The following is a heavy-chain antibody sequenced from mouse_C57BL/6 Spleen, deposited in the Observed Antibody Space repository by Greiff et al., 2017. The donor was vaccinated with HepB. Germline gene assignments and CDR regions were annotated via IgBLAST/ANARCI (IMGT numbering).Heavy chain of an antibody. CDR2: IWRGGST. Sequence: QVQLKESGPGLVQPSQSLSITCTVSGFSLTSYGVHWVRQSPGKGLEWLGVIWRGGSTDYNAAFMSRLSITKDNSKSQVFFKMNSLQADDTAIYYCAKKEWGSSYGYAMDYWGQGTSVTVSS. V-gene: IGHV2-5*01. CDR1: GFSLTSYG. D-gene: IGHD1-1*01. CDR3: AKKEWGSSYGYAMDY. J-gene: IGHJ4*01.